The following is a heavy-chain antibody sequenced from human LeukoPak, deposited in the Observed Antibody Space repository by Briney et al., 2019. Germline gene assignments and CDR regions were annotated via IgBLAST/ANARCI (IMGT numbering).Heavy chain of an antibody. CDR2: ISPYSGNT. V-gene: IGHV1-18*01. J-gene: IGHJ6*03. CDR1: GYTFTSYG. Sequence: ASVKVSCKASGYTFTSYGISWVRQAPGQGLEWMGWISPYSGNTSYAQKFQGRVTMTTDTSTSTAYMELRSLRSDDTAVYYCARVESPHITYDIWSGYYTPHGYYYYYMDVWGKGTTVTVSS. CDR3: ARVESPHITYDIWSGYYTPHGYYYYYMDV. D-gene: IGHD3-3*01.